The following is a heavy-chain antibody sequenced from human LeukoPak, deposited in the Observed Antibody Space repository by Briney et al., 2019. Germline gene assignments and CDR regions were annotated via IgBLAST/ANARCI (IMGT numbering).Heavy chain of an antibody. Sequence: PSETLSLTCVVSNGSISSRNRWSWVRQPPGTGLEWIGEKYHSGSSNSNPSLKSRVTLSVDKSKNQFSLTLNSVTAADTAVYYCARRQWLGHFDFWGQGSLVTVSS. J-gene: IGHJ4*02. V-gene: IGHV4-4*02. D-gene: IGHD6-19*01. CDR3: ARRQWLGHFDF. CDR2: KYHSGSS. CDR1: NGSISSRNR.